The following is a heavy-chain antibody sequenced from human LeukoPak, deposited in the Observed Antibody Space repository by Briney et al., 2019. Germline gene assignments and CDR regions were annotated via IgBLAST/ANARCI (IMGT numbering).Heavy chain of an antibody. J-gene: IGHJ4*02. Sequence: ASVKVPCKVSGYTLTELSMHWVRQAPGKGLEWMGGFDPEDGETIYAQKFQGRVTMTEDTSTDTAYMELSSLRSEDTAVYYCATTPTGIAVAGNVAFDYWGQGTLVTVSS. D-gene: IGHD6-19*01. CDR2: FDPEDGET. V-gene: IGHV1-24*01. CDR1: GYTLTELS. CDR3: ATTPTGIAVAGNVAFDY.